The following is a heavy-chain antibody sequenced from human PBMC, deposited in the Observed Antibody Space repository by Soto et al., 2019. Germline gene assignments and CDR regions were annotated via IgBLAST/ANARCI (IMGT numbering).Heavy chain of an antibody. J-gene: IGHJ6*02. Sequence: EVQLLESGGGLVQPGGSLRLSCAASGFTFSSYAMSWVRQAPGKGLEWVSAISGSGGSTYYADSVKGRFTISRDNSKYTLYLQMNSLRAEDTAVYYCAKGMGPYYYYGMDVWGQGTTVTVSS. CDR2: ISGSGGST. CDR1: GFTFSSYA. CDR3: AKGMGPYYYYGMDV. V-gene: IGHV3-23*01.